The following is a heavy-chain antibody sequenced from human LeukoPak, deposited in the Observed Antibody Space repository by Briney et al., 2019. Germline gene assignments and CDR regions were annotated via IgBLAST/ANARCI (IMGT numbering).Heavy chain of an antibody. CDR2: MHPGESEI. J-gene: IGHJ6*03. D-gene: IGHD4/OR15-4a*01. Sequence: GESLRISCKASGYSFTNYWIAWVRQKPGKGLEWMGIMHPGESEINYSPSFEGQVTISADTSISTAYLEWSSLRASDTAMYYCARVLGTSYYYYMDVWGKGTTVTVSS. CDR1: GYSFTNYW. CDR3: ARVLGTSYYYYMDV. V-gene: IGHV5-51*01.